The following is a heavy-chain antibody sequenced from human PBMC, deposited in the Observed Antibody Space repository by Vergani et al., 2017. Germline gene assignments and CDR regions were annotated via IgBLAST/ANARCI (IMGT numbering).Heavy chain of an antibody. CDR2: IYSGGST. CDR1: GFTVSSNY. Sequence: EVQLVESGGGLVQPGGSLRLSCAASGFTVSSNYMSWVRQAPGKGLEWVSVIYSGGSTYYADSVKGRFTISRDNAKNSLYLQMNSLRAEDTALYYCAKDGDSYYYYYGMDVWGQGTTVTVSS. J-gene: IGHJ6*02. CDR3: AKDGDSYYYYYGMDV. D-gene: IGHD2-21*02. V-gene: IGHV3-53*04.